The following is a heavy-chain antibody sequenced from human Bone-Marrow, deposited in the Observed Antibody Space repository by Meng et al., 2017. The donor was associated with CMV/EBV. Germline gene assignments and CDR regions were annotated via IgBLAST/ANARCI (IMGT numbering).Heavy chain of an antibody. CDR2: INPNSGGT. Sequence: ASVKVSCKASGYTFTGYYMHWVRQAPGQGLEWMGWINPNSGGTNYAQKFQGRVTMTRDTSISTAYMELSRLRSDDTAVYYSATLRGGGGSYPTRGNYYYYGMDVWGQGTTVTVSS. D-gene: IGHD1-26*01. V-gene: IGHV1-2*02. CDR1: GYTFTGYY. CDR3: ATLRGGGGSYPTRGNYYYYGMDV. J-gene: IGHJ6*02.